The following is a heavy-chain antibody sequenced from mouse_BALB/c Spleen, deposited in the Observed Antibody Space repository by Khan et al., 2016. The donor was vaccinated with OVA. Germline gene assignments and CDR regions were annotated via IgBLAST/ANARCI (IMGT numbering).Heavy chain of an antibody. Sequence: EVELVESGPGLVKPSQSLSLTCTVTGYSITSDYAWNWIRQFPGNKLEWMGYIKYSGSTSYNPSLKSRISITRNTSKNRFFLQLSSVTTEETATYYCARSGTITTVVATDFDYWGQGTTLTVSS. CDR1: GYSITSDYA. V-gene: IGHV3-2*02. CDR2: IKYSGST. D-gene: IGHD1-1*01. CDR3: ARSGTITTVVATDFDY. J-gene: IGHJ2*01.